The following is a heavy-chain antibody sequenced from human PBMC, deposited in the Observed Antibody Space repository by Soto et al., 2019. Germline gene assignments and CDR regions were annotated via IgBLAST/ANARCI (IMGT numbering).Heavy chain of an antibody. Sequence: QITLKESGPTLVRPAQTLTLTCAFSGFSLTTYDMGVAWIRQPPGKALEWLALIYWDDDKRYSPSLKDRLGISKDTARNQVVLTITNMDPGDTATYFCAHAGDYDLLTFDHWGPGTLVTVSS. CDR3: AHAGDYDLLTFDH. D-gene: IGHD4-17*01. CDR1: GFSLTTYDMG. J-gene: IGHJ4*02. V-gene: IGHV2-5*02. CDR2: IYWDDDK.